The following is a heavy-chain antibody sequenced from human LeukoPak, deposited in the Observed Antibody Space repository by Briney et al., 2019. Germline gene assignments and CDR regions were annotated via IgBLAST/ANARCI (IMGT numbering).Heavy chain of an antibody. D-gene: IGHD6-13*01. J-gene: IGHJ4*02. V-gene: IGHV4-59*08. Sequence: SETLSLTCSVSGGSISNFYWSWIRQPPGKGLEWIGYIYYSGSTNYNPSLKSRVTISVDTSKNQFSLKLSSVTAADTAVYYCARQHGSSWYYFDYWGQGTLVTVSS. CDR2: IYYSGST. CDR1: GGSISNFY. CDR3: ARQHGSSWYYFDY.